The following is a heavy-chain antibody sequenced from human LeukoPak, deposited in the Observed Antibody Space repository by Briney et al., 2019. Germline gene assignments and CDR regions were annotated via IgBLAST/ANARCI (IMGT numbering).Heavy chain of an antibody. J-gene: IGHJ5*02. Sequence: ASVKVSCKASGYIFTNYDIHWVRQTPEQGLEWMGWMNPNSGNTGYAQKFQGRVTMARNTSISTAYMELSSLRSEDTAVYYCARRRSGYAFDPWGQGTLVTVSS. CDR3: ARRRSGYAFDP. D-gene: IGHD5-12*01. V-gene: IGHV1-8*01. CDR1: GYIFTNYD. CDR2: MNPNSGNT.